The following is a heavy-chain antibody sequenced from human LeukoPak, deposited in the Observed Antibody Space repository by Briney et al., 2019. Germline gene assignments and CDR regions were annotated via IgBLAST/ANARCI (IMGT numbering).Heavy chain of an antibody. V-gene: IGHV4-39*01. J-gene: IGHJ4*02. Sequence: SETLSLTCAVSGASISSSNYYWGWVRQSPGKGLEWIGNIYSSGSTNYNPSLKSRVTISVDTSKNQFSLKLSSVTAADTAVYYCASLRERSYYARGFDYWGQGTLVAVSS. CDR1: GASISSSNYY. CDR2: IYSSGST. D-gene: IGHD1-26*01. CDR3: ASLRERSYYARGFDY.